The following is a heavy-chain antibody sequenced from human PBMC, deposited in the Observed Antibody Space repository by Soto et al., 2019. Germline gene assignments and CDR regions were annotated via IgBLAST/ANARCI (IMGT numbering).Heavy chain of an antibody. V-gene: IGHV3-33*01. Sequence: QVQLVESGGGVVQPGRSLRLSCAASGFTFSSYGMHWVRQAPGKGLEWVAVIWYDGSNKYYADSVKGRFTISRDNSKNTLYLQMNSLRAEDTAVYYWARDLYYDLWSGQIFYYGMDVWGQGTTVTVSS. D-gene: IGHD3-3*01. J-gene: IGHJ6*02. CDR1: GFTFSSYG. CDR3: ARDLYYDLWSGQIFYYGMDV. CDR2: IWYDGSNK.